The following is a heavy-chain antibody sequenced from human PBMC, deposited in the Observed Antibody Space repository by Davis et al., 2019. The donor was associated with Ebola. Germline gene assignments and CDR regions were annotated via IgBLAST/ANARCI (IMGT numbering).Heavy chain of an antibody. D-gene: IGHD6-13*01. Sequence: SETLSLTCTVSGGSVSSGSYYWSWIRQPPGKGLEWIGYIYYSGSTNYNSSLKSRVTISVDTSKNQFSLKLSSVTAADTAVYYCARGRRIAAGGTSYHGMDVWGKGTTVTVSS. CDR1: GGSVSSGSYY. J-gene: IGHJ6*04. CDR2: IYYSGST. CDR3: ARGRRIAAGGTSYHGMDV. V-gene: IGHV4-61*01.